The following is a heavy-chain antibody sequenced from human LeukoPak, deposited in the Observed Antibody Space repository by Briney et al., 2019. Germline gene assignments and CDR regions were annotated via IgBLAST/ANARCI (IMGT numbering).Heavy chain of an antibody. V-gene: IGHV3-21*01. CDR3: ARDQRGYDLPGGRFDAFDI. D-gene: IGHD5-12*01. CDR2: ISSSSSYI. J-gene: IGHJ3*02. CDR1: GFTFSSYS. Sequence: PGGSLRLSCAASGFTFSSYSMNWVRQAPGKGLEWVSSISSSSSYIYYADSVKGRFTISRDNAKNSLYLQMNSLRAEDTAVYYCARDQRGYDLPGGRFDAFDIWGQGTMVTVSS.